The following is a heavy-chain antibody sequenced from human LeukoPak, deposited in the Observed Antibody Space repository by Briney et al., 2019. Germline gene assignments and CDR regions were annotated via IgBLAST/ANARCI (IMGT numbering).Heavy chain of an antibody. CDR2: MNPNSGNT. V-gene: IGHV1-8*01. J-gene: IGHJ4*02. D-gene: IGHD4-17*01. Sequence: GASVKVSCKASGYTFTSYDINWVRQATEQGLEWMGWMNPNSGNTGYAQKFQGRVSMTTNTSISTAYMELSSLRSEDTAVYYCARGSPKSAVRGKIPDYWGQGSLVTVSS. CDR3: ARGSPKSAVRGKIPDY. CDR1: GYTFTSYD.